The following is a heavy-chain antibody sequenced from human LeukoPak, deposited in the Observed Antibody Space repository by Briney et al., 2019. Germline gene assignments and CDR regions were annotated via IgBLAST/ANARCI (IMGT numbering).Heavy chain of an antibody. CDR3: TRLPYSSSSPQSDY. CDR1: GCTFSGSA. CDR2: IRSKANSYAT. D-gene: IGHD6-13*01. V-gene: IGHV3-73*01. Sequence: GGSLRLSCAASGCTFSGSAMHWVRQASARGLEWVGCIRSKANSYATTYAASVKGRYTISRDDSKNTAYLQMNSLKTEDTAVYNCTRLPYSSSSPQSDYWGQGTLVTVSS. J-gene: IGHJ4*02.